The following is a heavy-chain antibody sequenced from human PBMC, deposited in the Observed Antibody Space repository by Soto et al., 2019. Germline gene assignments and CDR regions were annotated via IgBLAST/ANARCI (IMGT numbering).Heavy chain of an antibody. Sequence: GGSLRLSCAASGFTVSSYGLHWARQPPGKGLEWLAFISYDGSDKFYADSVKGRFTISRDSSKNTLYLQLNSLRAEDTAVYYCARVLGGFPNFDFWVQGTLVTVSS. J-gene: IGHJ4*02. CDR2: ISYDGSDK. V-gene: IGHV3-30-3*01. CDR1: GFTVSSYG. CDR3: ARVLGGFPNFDF. D-gene: IGHD2-15*01.